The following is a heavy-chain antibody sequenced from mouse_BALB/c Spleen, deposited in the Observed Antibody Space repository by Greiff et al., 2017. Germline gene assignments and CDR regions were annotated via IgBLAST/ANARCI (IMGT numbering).Heavy chain of an antibody. CDR2: ISSGGSYT. D-gene: IGHD1-2*01. CDR1: GFTFSSYA. Sequence: EVKLMESGGGLVKPGGSLKLSCAASGFTFSSYAMSWVRQTPEKRLEWVATISSGGSYTYYPDSVKGRFTISRDNAKNTLYLQMSSLRSEDTAMYYCASLITTAPMDYWGQGTSVTVSS. CDR3: ASLITTAPMDY. J-gene: IGHJ4*01. V-gene: IGHV5-9-3*01.